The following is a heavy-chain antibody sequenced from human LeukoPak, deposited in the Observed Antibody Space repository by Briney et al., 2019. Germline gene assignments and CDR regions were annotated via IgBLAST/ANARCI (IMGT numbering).Heavy chain of an antibody. CDR3: ARIRVRGATWPGAFDI. CDR2: IYYSGST. J-gene: IGHJ3*02. CDR1: GYSISSSNW. D-gene: IGHD4/OR15-4a*01. Sequence: SDTLSLTCAVSGYSISSSNWWGWIRQPPGKGLEWIGYIYYSGSTNYNPSLKSRVTMSVDTSKNQFSLKLSSVTALDTAVYYCARIRVRGATWPGAFDIWGQGTMVTVSS. V-gene: IGHV4-28*06.